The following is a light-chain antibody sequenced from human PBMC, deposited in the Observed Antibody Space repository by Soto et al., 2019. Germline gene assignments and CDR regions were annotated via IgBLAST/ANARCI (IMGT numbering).Light chain of an antibody. J-gene: IGKJ1*01. V-gene: IGKV1-5*03. CDR2: KAS. CDR3: QQYNSYRA. Sequence: DIQLTQSPSTLSASVGDRVTITCRASQSISYWLAWYQQKPGKAPKLLIYKASSLESGVPSRFSGSGSGTEFTLTISSLQPDDFATYYCQQYNSYRAFGQGTKVDIK. CDR1: QSISYW.